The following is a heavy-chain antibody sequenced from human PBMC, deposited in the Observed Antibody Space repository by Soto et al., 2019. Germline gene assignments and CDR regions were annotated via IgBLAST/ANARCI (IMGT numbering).Heavy chain of an antibody. D-gene: IGHD3-3*01. J-gene: IGHJ6*03. CDR3: ARDGPPLYYDFWSGSMDV. CDR2: IYYSGST. CDR1: GGYISSYY. Sequence: SETLSLTCTVSGGYISSYYWSWIRQPPGKGLEWIGYIYYSGSTNYNPSLKSRVTISVDTSKNQFSLKLSSVTAADTAVYYCARDGPPLYYDFWSGSMDVWGKGTTVTVSS. V-gene: IGHV4-59*01.